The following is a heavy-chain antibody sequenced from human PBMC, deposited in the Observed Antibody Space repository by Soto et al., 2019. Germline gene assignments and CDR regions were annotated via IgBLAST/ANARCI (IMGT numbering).Heavy chain of an antibody. J-gene: IGHJ4*02. CDR1: GFTFSSSW. V-gene: IGHV3-74*01. Sequence: GGSLRLSCAASGFTFSSSWMHWVRQAPGKGLVWVSRVSGDGSSTNYADSVKGRFTISRDNAKNTLYLQMNSLRAEDAAVYYCARGMAGTEGDYWGQGTLVTVSS. CDR2: VSGDGSST. D-gene: IGHD6-19*01. CDR3: ARGMAGTEGDY.